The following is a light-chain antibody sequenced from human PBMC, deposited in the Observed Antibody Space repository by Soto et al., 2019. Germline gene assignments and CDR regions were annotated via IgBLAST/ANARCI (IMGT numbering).Light chain of an antibody. CDR3: QQYGTWSPFT. CDR2: GAS. CDR1: QSVGSN. Sequence: IVMTQSPGTLSVSPGERATLSCRASQSVGSNLAWYQQKPGQAPSLLIYGASSSATGIPARFSCSGAGTEFTLTISSLQSEDVVVYYCQQYGTWSPFTFGQGTKLEIK. J-gene: IGKJ2*01. V-gene: IGKV3D-15*01.